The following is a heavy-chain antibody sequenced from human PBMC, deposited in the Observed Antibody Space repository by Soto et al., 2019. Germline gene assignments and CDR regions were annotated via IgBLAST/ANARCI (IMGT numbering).Heavy chain of an antibody. CDR2: FADGGSDP. D-gene: IGHD6-19*01. CDR3: SFGGGLISSGWYKYYFDY. V-gene: IGHV3-23*01. CDR1: VSALSSLA. J-gene: IGHJ4*02. Sequence: EVQLLESGGGLVQPGGSLRLSCEASVSALSSLAMTWVRQAPGKGLEWVSSFADGGSDPDYADSVKGRFTTSRDKSTNTLYLQMNNVRGDDTGIYYCSFGGGLISSGWYKYYFDYWGQGTRVTVSS.